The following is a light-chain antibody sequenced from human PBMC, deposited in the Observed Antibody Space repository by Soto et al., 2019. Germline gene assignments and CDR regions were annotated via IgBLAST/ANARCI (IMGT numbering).Light chain of an antibody. V-gene: IGLV2-14*01. CDR2: DVT. J-gene: IGLJ2*01. CDR3: SSHSSSSTLI. CDR1: SSDVGGYKY. Sequence: QSVLTQPASVSGSPGQSITISCTGTSSDVGGYKYVSWYQQHPGKAPKLMIYDVTNRPSGVSNRFSGSKSGNTASLTISGLQAEDEADYYCSSHSSSSTLIFGGGTKLTVL.